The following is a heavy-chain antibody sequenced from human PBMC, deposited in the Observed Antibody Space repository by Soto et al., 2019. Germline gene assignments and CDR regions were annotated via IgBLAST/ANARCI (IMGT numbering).Heavy chain of an antibody. CDR2: IYSDGAT. CDR3: ARGGDCGGDCYLDY. D-gene: IGHD2-21*01. CDR1: GFTVRNNY. J-gene: IGHJ4*02. V-gene: IGHV3-66*01. Sequence: VELVGSGGGLVQPGESLRLSCAAFGFTVRNNYMAWVRQAPGKGLEWVSVIYSDGATYYADSVKDRFTISRDNSENTVSLEMDRLRAEDTAVYFCARGGDCGGDCYLDYWGLGILVTVSS.